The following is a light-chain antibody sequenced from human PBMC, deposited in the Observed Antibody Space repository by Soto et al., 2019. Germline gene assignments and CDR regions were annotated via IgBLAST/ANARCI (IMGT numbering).Light chain of an antibody. V-gene: IGKV1-5*01. CDR2: DAS. CDR3: QQYNSYSA. CDR1: QDIRKY. J-gene: IGKJ1*01. Sequence: DIQMTQSPSSLSASVGDRVTITFQATQDIRKYLNWYQQKPGKAPKLLIYDASSLESGVPSRFSGSGSGTEFTLTISSLQPDDFATYYCQQYNSYSAFGQGTKVDIK.